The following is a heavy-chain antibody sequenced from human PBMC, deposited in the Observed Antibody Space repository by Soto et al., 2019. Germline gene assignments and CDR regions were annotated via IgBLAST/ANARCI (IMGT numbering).Heavy chain of an antibody. CDR3: ARSRRVGGYDFPTMYYFDY. D-gene: IGHD5-12*01. V-gene: IGHV1-69*05. Sequence: GASVKVSCKASGGTFSSYAISWVRQAPGQGLEWMGGIIPIFGTANYAQKFQGRGTMTSDTSTSTVYMELSSLRSEDTAVYYCARSRRVGGYDFPTMYYFDYWGQGTLVTVSS. J-gene: IGHJ4*02. CDR1: GGTFSSYA. CDR2: IIPIFGTA.